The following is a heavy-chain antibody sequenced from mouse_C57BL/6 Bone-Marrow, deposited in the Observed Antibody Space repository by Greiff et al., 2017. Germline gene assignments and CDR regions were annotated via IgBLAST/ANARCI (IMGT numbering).Heavy chain of an antibody. D-gene: IGHD3-2*02. CDR1: GYTFTSYW. J-gene: IGHJ2*01. V-gene: IGHV1-50*01. Sequence: VKLQQPGAELVKPGASVKLSCKASGYTFTSYWMQWVKQRPGQGLEWIGEIDPSDSYTNYNQKFKGKATLTVDTSSSTAYMQLSSLTSEDSAVYYCAREGSSGYYWGQGTTLTVSS. CDR2: IDPSDSYT. CDR3: AREGSSGYY.